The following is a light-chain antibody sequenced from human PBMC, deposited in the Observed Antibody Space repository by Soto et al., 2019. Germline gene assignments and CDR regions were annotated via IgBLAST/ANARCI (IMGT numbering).Light chain of an antibody. J-gene: IGKJ5*01. Sequence: DIQLTQSPSFLSASVGDRVTITCRASQGISSYLAWYQQKPGKAPKLLIYAASTLQSGVPSRFSGSGSGPEFTLPISSLQPEDFATYYCQQLNSYPLTFGQGTRLEIK. CDR3: QQLNSYPLT. CDR2: AAS. V-gene: IGKV1-9*01. CDR1: QGISSY.